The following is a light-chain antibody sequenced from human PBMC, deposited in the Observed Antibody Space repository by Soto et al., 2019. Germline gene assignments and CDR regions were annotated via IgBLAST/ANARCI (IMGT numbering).Light chain of an antibody. J-gene: IGLJ2*01. Sequence: NFMLTQPHSVSESPGKTVTISCTRSSGSIVSSYMQWYQQRPGSSPTTVIYRDNQRPSGVPDRFSGSLDSSSNSASLTISGLRTEDEADYYCQSYLSTKVVFGGGTKLTVL. V-gene: IGLV6-57*01. CDR2: RDN. CDR3: QSYLSTKVV. CDR1: SGSIVSSY.